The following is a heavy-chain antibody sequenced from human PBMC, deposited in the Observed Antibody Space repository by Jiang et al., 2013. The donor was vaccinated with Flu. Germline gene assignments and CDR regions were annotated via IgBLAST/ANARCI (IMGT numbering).Heavy chain of an antibody. CDR3: ARDLTYPTLQSIYYGMDV. Sequence: LKSRVTISVDTSKNQFSLKLSSVTAADTAVYYCARDLTYPTLQSIYYGMDVWGQGTTVTVSS. V-gene: IGHV4-30-2*04. D-gene: IGHD4-11*01. J-gene: IGHJ6*02.